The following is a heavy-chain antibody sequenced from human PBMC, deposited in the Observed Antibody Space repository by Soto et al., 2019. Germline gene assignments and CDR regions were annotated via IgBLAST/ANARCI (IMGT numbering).Heavy chain of an antibody. CDR2: INWNSRDR. CDR3: TKHMSGYSYGRGGFDF. V-gene: IGHV3-9*01. CDR1: GFAFDDYA. D-gene: IGHD5-18*01. Sequence: EIQLVESGGGLVQPGRSLRLSCAASGFAFDDYAMHWVRQAPGKGLEWVAGINWNSRDRGYADSVKGRFTISRDNAKNSLYLQMNSLRPEDTALYYCTKHMSGYSYGRGGFDFWGQGTLVTVSS. J-gene: IGHJ4*02.